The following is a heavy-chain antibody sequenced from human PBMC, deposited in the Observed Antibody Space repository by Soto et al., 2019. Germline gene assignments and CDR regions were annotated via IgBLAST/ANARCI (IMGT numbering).Heavy chain of an antibody. CDR3: AKVWAYYGMDF. CDR2: ISYDGSNK. J-gene: IGHJ6*02. Sequence: VGSLRLSCAASGFTFSSYGMHWVRQAPGKGLEWVAVISYDGSNKYYADSVKGRFTISRDNSKNTLYLQMNSLRAEDTAGYYCAKVWAYYGMDFWGQGTTDSVSS. D-gene: IGHD3-16*01. CDR1: GFTFSSYG. V-gene: IGHV3-30*18.